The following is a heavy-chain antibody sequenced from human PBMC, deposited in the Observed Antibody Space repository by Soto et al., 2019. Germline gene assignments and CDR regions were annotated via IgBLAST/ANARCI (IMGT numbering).Heavy chain of an antibody. V-gene: IGHV3-33*01. CDR2: IWYDGSNK. Sequence: QVQLVESGGGVVQPGRSLRLSCAASGFTFSSYGMHWVRQAPGKGLEWVAVIWYDGSNKYYADSVKGRFTISRDNSKNTLYLQMNSLRAEDTAVYYCARDRPLYYGSGAGWFDPWGQGTLVTVSS. CDR1: GFTFSSYG. CDR3: ARDRPLYYGSGAGWFDP. D-gene: IGHD3-10*01. J-gene: IGHJ5*02.